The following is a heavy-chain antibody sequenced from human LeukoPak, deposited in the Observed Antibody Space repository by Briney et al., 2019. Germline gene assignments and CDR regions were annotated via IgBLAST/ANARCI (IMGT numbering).Heavy chain of an antibody. V-gene: IGHV4-59*01. J-gene: IGHJ3*02. CDR1: GASISSSY. CDR3: VRGNYDSRGYSNAFDI. Sequence: TASGTLSLTCTVSGASISSSYWSWIRQPPGKRLEWIGFIYYSGSTSSNPSLKSRVTISADTSKNQFSLKLSSVTAADTAVYYCVRGNYDSRGYSNAFDIWGQGAMVTVSS. CDR2: IYYSGST. D-gene: IGHD3-22*01.